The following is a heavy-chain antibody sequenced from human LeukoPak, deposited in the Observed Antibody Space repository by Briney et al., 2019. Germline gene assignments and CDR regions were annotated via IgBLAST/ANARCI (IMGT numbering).Heavy chain of an antibody. CDR2: IIWDGGNT. CDR1: GFAFGHYT. D-gene: IGHD4-17*01. J-gene: IGHJ4*02. V-gene: IGHV3-43*01. Sequence: PGGSLRLSCAASGFAFGHYTMHGVRQAPGKGGEGFSLIIWDGGNTYYPDSVKGRFTISIDNNKNSLYLQMNSLRAADTALYYCAKDHGYGDNPLDYWGQGTLVTVSS. CDR3: AKDHGYGDNPLDY.